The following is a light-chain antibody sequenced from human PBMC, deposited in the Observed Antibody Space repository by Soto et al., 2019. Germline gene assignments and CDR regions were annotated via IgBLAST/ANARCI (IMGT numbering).Light chain of an antibody. CDR2: DVS. V-gene: IGLV2-14*03. CDR1: SGDIGGNNY. J-gene: IGLJ1*01. Sequence: QSALTQPASVSGSPGQSITISCTGTSGDIGGNNYVSWYQQHPGKAPKLMIYDVSDRASGASGRFSGSKAGNTASLTSSGLQPEAEADYYCSSFTFPSPFFGTGTKVTVL. CDR3: SSFTFPSPF.